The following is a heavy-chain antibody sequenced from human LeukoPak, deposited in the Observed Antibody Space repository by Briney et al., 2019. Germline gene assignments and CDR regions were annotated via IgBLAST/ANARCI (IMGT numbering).Heavy chain of an antibody. V-gene: IGHV4-59*01. J-gene: IGHJ4*02. CDR3: ARAYGDSVRWVDY. CDR1: GGSIRSYY. Sequence: PSETLSLTCTVSGGSIRSYYWSWIRQPPGKGLEWVGYIYDSGSTSYNPSLKSRVTISVDTSKNQFSLKVTSVTAADTAVYYCARAYGDSVRWVDYWGQGTLVTVSS. D-gene: IGHD4-17*01. CDR2: IYDSGST.